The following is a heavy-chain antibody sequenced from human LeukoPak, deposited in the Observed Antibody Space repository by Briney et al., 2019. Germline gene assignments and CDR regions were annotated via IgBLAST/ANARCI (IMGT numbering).Heavy chain of an antibody. CDR2: IKQDGSEK. Sequence: PGGSLRLSCAASGFTFSSYWMSWVRQAPGKGLEWVANIKQDGSEKYYVDSVKGRFTISRDNAKNSLYLQMNSLRAEDTAVYYCARETYYYDSSGYSDAFDIWGQGTMVTVSS. V-gene: IGHV3-7*01. J-gene: IGHJ3*02. CDR1: GFTFSSYW. CDR3: ARETYYYDSSGYSDAFDI. D-gene: IGHD3-22*01.